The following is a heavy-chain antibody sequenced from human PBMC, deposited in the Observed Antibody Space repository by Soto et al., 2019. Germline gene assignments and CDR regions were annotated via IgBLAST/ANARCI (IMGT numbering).Heavy chain of an antibody. V-gene: IGHV4-4*07. Sequence: QVQVQESGLGLVKPSETLSLTCTVSGDSVTSFYWNWIRQPAGQGLTWIGRIYPSGSTIYNPSLENRVSMSVGRSRVHVSLTISSVTAADTALYYWATDEYSSPRGAFDLWGQVTLVSVSS. J-gene: IGHJ3*01. CDR3: ATDEYSSPRGAFDL. CDR2: IYPSGST. CDR1: GDSVTSFY. D-gene: IGHD6-19*01.